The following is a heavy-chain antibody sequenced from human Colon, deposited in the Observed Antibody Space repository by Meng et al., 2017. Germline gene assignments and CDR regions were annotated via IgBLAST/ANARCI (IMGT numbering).Heavy chain of an antibody. CDR2: INRDGSST. J-gene: IGHJ4*02. V-gene: IGHV3-74*01. D-gene: IGHD5-24*01. Sequence: EVQLVESGGGLVQPGGSLRLSCAASVFTFSSYCMHWVRQAPGKGLVWVSRINRDGSSTSYADSVKGRFTISRDDAKNTLYLQMNSLRAEDTAVYYCARGRRDGYNLDYWGQGTLVTVSS. CDR1: VFTFSSYC. CDR3: ARGRRDGYNLDY.